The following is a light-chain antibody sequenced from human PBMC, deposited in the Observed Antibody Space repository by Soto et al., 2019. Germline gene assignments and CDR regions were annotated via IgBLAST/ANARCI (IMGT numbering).Light chain of an antibody. CDR1: QDISNH. V-gene: IGKV1-27*01. CDR2: AAS. Sequence: DIQMTQSPSSLSASVGDRVTITCRASQDISNHLAWYQQKPGKVPKLLIYAASTLQSGVPSRFSGSESGTDFTLTISGLQPEDVATYYCEMYRSAPFTFGPGTKVHIE. CDR3: EMYRSAPFT. J-gene: IGKJ3*01.